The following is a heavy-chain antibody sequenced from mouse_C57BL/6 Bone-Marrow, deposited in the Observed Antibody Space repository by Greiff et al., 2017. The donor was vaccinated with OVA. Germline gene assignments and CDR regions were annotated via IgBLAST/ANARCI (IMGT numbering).Heavy chain of an antibody. CDR3: ARDLGRVKYYFDY. Sequence: QVHVKQSGAELVKPGASVKISCKASGYAFSSYWMNWVKQRPGKGLEWIGQIYPGDGDTNYNGKFKGKATLTADKSSSTAYMQLSSLTSEDSAVYFCARDLGRVKYYFDYWGQGTTLTVSS. J-gene: IGHJ2*01. V-gene: IGHV1-80*01. CDR2: IYPGDGDT. D-gene: IGHD4-1*01. CDR1: GYAFSSYW.